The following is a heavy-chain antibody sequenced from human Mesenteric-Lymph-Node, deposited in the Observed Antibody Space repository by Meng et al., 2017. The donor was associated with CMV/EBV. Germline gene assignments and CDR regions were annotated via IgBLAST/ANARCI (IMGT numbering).Heavy chain of an antibody. Sequence: STFTNVGLNWVRQAPGQGLEWMGWINTNTGTPTYAQAFTGRFVFSLDTSVSTTYLHVRSLKAEDTAVYYCATVDGADWLFPNYFEYWGQGTLVTVSS. CDR1: STFTNVG. D-gene: IGHD3-9*01. J-gene: IGHJ4*02. CDR2: INTNTGTP. V-gene: IGHV7-4-1*02. CDR3: ATVDGADWLFPNYFEY.